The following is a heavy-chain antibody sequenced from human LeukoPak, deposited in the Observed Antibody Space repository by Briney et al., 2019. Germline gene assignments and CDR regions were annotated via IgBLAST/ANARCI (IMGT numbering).Heavy chain of an antibody. Sequence: SETLSLTCTVSGGSISSSSYYWGWIRQPPGKGLEWIGSIYYSGSTYYNLSLKSRVTISVDTSKNQFSLKLSSVTAADTAVYYCARHYYYDSSGLDDAFDIWGQGTMVTVSS. CDR3: ARHYYYDSSGLDDAFDI. CDR2: IYYSGST. V-gene: IGHV4-39*01. CDR1: GGSISSSSYY. J-gene: IGHJ3*02. D-gene: IGHD3-22*01.